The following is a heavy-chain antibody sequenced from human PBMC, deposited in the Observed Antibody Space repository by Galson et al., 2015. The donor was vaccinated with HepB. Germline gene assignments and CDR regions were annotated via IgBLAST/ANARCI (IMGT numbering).Heavy chain of an antibody. J-gene: IGHJ4*02. CDR3: TTEEHDYVWGSYRHRALVDY. D-gene: IGHD3-16*02. CDR1: GFTFSNAW. Sequence: SLRLSCAASGFTFSNAWMSWVRQAPGKGLEWVGRIKSKTDGGTTDYAAPVKGRFTISRDDSKNTLYLQMNSLKTEDTAVYYCTTEEHDYVWGSYRHRALVDYWGQGTLVTVSS. CDR2: IKSKTDGGTT. V-gene: IGHV3-15*01.